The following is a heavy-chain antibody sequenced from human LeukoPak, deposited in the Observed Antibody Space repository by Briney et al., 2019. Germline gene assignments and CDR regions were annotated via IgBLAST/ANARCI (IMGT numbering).Heavy chain of an antibody. CDR3: ARLVEMATIADAFDI. CDR1: GGSITSGGYY. J-gene: IGHJ3*02. D-gene: IGHD5-24*01. V-gene: IGHV4-31*03. CDR2: IDYSGGT. Sequence: SETLSLTCSVSGGSITSGGYYWSRVRQHPGRGLEWIGYIDYSGGTLYNPSLKSRVSISVDTSENQFSLKLSSVTAADTAVYYCARLVEMATIADAFDIWGQGTMVTVSS.